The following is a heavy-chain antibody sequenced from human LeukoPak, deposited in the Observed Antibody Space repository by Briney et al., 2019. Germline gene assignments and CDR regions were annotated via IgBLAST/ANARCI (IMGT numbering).Heavy chain of an antibody. CDR2: IYPGDSDT. J-gene: IGHJ4*02. D-gene: IGHD6-19*01. CDR3: ARTWQWLGKGYYFDY. CDR1: GYSFTSYW. V-gene: IGHV5-51*01. Sequence: GESLKISCKGSGYSFTSYWIGWVRQMPGKGLEWMGIIYPGDSDTRYSPSFQGQVTISADKSISTAYLQWSSLKASDTAMYYCARTWQWLGKGYYFDYWGQGTLVTVSS.